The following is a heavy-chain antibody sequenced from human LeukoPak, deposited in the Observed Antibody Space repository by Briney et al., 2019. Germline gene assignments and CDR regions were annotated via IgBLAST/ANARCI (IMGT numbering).Heavy chain of an antibody. CDR1: GGSFSGYY. Sequence: SETLSLSCAVYGGSFSGYYWSWIRQPSGKGLEWIGEINHSGSTNYNPSLKSRVTISVDTSKNQFSLKLSSVTAADTAVYYCARRRYCSGGSCYYYYYYGMDVWGKGTTVTVSS. CDR2: INHSGST. D-gene: IGHD2-15*01. V-gene: IGHV4-34*01. J-gene: IGHJ6*04. CDR3: ARRRYCSGGSCYYYYYYGMDV.